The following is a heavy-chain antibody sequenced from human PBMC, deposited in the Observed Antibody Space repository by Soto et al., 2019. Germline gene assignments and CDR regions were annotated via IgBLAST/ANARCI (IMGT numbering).Heavy chain of an antibody. J-gene: IGHJ4*02. D-gene: IGHD4-17*01. CDR2: IYYSGST. CDR1: GGSIGDLGYC. Sequence: PSEPLPLTCTVSGGSIGDLGYCWSFIRQHPGKGLEWIGYIYYSGSTYYNPSLKSRVTISVDTSKNQFSLKLSSVTAADTAVYYCARGKDDYEYDYWGQGTLVTVSS. CDR3: ARGKDDYEYDY. V-gene: IGHV4-31*03.